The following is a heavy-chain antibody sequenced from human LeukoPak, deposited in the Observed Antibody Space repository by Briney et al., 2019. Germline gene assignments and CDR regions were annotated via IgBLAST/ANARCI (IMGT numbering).Heavy chain of an antibody. Sequence: GGSLRLSCAASGFTFSSYAMHWVRQAPGKGLEWVAAISYDGSNKYYADSVKGRFTISRDNSKNTLYLQMNSLRAEDTAVYYCAREHVDTAMVTRGDAFDIWGQGTMVTVSS. V-gene: IGHV3-30-3*01. CDR2: ISYDGSNK. D-gene: IGHD5-18*01. CDR3: AREHVDTAMVTRGDAFDI. CDR1: GFTFSSYA. J-gene: IGHJ3*02.